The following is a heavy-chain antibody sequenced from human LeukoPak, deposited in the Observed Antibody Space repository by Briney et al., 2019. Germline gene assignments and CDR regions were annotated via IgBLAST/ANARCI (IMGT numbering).Heavy chain of an antibody. CDR2: IRYDGSDK. V-gene: IGHV3-30*02. Sequence: PGGSLRLSCAASGFTFSSSGMHWVRQAPGKGLEWVAFIRYDGSDKYYADSEKGRFTISRDNSKNTLYLQMNSLRAEDTAVYYCAKDLQQTFDIWGQGTMVTVSS. CDR3: AKDLQQTFDI. J-gene: IGHJ3*02. CDR1: GFTFSSSG.